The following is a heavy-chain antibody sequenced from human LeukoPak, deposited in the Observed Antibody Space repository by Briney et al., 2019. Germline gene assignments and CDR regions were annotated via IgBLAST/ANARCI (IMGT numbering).Heavy chain of an antibody. V-gene: IGHV3-7*04. CDR1: GFTFSSYW. CDR2: IKQDGTEK. J-gene: IGHJ6*02. D-gene: IGHD5-18*01. CDR3: ARIRKAGYSYGSYYYYGMDV. Sequence: GGSLRLSCAASGFTFSSYWMSWVRQAPGKGLEWVANIKQDGTEKYYVDSVKGRFTISRDNAKNSLYLQMNSLRAEDTAVYYCARIRKAGYSYGSYYYYGMDVWGQGTTVTVSS.